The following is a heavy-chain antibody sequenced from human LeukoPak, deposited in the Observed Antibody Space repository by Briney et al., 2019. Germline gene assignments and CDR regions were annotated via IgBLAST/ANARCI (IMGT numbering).Heavy chain of an antibody. J-gene: IGHJ6*03. CDR1: GGTFSSYA. V-gene: IGHV1-69*05. Sequence: SVKVSCKASGGTFSSYAVSWVRQAPGQGLEWMGGIIPIFGTANYAQKFQGRVTITTDESTSTAYMELSSLRSEDTAVYYCAREGQWPNVHTGPYYYYTDVWGKGTTVTVSS. D-gene: IGHD6-19*01. CDR2: IIPIFGTA. CDR3: AREGQWPNVHTGPYYYYTDV.